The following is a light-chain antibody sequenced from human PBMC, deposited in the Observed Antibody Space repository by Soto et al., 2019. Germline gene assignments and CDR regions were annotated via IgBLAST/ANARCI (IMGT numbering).Light chain of an antibody. CDR2: GNS. Sequence: VLTQPPSVSWAPGQRVTISCTGSSSNIGAGYDVHWYQQLPGTAPKLLIYGNSNRPSGVPDRFSGSKSGTSAPLAITGLQAEDEADYSCQSYDSTLSGFYVFGTGTKVAVL. V-gene: IGLV1-40*01. CDR3: QSYDSTLSGFYV. CDR1: SSNIGAGYD. J-gene: IGLJ1*01.